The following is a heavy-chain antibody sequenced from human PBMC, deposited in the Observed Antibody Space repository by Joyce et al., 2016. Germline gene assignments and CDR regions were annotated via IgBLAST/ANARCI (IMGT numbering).Heavy chain of an antibody. CDR3: ARNGAYSQDS. CDR1: GGSISSAHW. J-gene: IGHJ5*01. D-gene: IGHD5-12*01. CDR2: IYLGGIT. Sequence: QVQLQESGPGLVKPSGTLSLTCAVSGGSISSAHWWSWLRPPPGKGLEWIGEIYLGGITTYNPSLMSRVTISVDKSKNHLSLKMNSVTAADTAVYYCARNGAYSQDSWGQGTLVTVSS. V-gene: IGHV4-4*02.